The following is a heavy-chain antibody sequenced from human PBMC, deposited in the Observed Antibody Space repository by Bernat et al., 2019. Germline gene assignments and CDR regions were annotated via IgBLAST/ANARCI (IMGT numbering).Heavy chain of an antibody. D-gene: IGHD2-15*01. Sequence: QVQLVQSGAEVKKPGASVKVSCKASGYTFTSYYMHWVRQAPGQGLEWMGIINPSGGSTNYAQKLQGRVTMTTDTSTSTAYMELRSLRSDDTAVYYCARGRYCSGGSCYLTGWFDPWGQGTLVTVSS. J-gene: IGHJ5*02. CDR1: GYTFTSYY. V-gene: IGHV1-46*01. CDR2: INPSGGST. CDR3: ARGRYCSGGSCYLTGWFDP.